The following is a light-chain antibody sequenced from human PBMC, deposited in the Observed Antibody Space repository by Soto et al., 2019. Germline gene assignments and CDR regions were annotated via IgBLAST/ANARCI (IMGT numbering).Light chain of an antibody. CDR1: SGDIGSYNR. Sequence: QSVLTQPPSVSGSPGQSVTISCTGTSGDIGSYNRVSWFQQPPGTAPQLMIYEVTNRPSGVPDRFSGSKSGNTASLTISGLQAEDEGDYYCVSFAGGTYVFGTGTKVTVL. CDR3: VSFAGGTYV. V-gene: IGLV2-18*02. CDR2: EVT. J-gene: IGLJ1*01.